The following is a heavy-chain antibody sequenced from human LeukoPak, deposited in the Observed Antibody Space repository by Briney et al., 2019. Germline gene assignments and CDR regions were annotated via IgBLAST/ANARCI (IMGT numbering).Heavy chain of an antibody. CDR3: ARVPLEGGSGQGFDP. CDR1: GYYFTSYW. CDR2: IDPSDSYT. V-gene: IGHV5-10-1*01. Sequence: GESLKISCKGSGYYFTSYWISWVRQMPGKGLEWMGRIDPSDSYTNYSPSFQGHVTISADKSISTAYLQWSSLKASDTAMYYCARVPLEGGSGQGFDPWGQGTLVTVSS. J-gene: IGHJ5*02. D-gene: IGHD3-10*01.